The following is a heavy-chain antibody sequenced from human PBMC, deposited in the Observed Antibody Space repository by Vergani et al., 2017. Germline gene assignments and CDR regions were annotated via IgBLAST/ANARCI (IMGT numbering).Heavy chain of an antibody. CDR3: ARGRGYCSSTSCYTFGYYYYMDV. Sequence: QVHLQESGPGVVKPSDTLSLTCTVSGGSISSGGYYWSWIRQHPGKGLEWIGYIYYSGSTYYNPSLKSRVTISVDTSKNQFSLKLSSVTAADTAVYYCARGRGYCSSTSCYTFGYYYYMDVWGKGTTVTVSS. V-gene: IGHV4-31*03. J-gene: IGHJ6*03. CDR2: IYYSGST. CDR1: GGSISSGGYY. D-gene: IGHD2-2*02.